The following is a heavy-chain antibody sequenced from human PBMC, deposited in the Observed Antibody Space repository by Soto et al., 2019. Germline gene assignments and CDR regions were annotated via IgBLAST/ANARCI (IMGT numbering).Heavy chain of an antibody. CDR2: ISWNSGSI. J-gene: IGHJ4*02. CDR3: AKGGLRYFDWLLDY. V-gene: IGHV3-9*01. Sequence: GGSLRLSCAASGFTFDDYAMHWVRQAPGKGLEWVSGISWNSGSIGYADSVKGRFTISRDNAKNSLYLQMNSLRAEDTALYYCAKGGLRYFDWLLDYWGQGTLVTVSS. D-gene: IGHD3-9*01. CDR1: GFTFDDYA.